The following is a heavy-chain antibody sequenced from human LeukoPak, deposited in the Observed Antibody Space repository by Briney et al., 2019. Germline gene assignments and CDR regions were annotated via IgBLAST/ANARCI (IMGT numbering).Heavy chain of an antibody. Sequence: SETLSLTCTVSGGSISSYYWSWIRQPPGKGLEWIGYIYYSGSTNYNPSLKSRVTISVDTSKNQFSLKLSSVTAADTAVYYCARERYYDFWSGYPYYYYYYMDVWGKGTTVTVSS. D-gene: IGHD3-3*01. CDR2: IYYSGST. CDR1: GGSISSYY. J-gene: IGHJ6*03. CDR3: ARERYYDFWSGYPYYYYYYMDV. V-gene: IGHV4-59*12.